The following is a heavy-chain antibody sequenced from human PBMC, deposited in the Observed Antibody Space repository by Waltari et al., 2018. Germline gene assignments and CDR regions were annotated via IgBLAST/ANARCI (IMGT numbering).Heavy chain of an antibody. CDR3: ARDGGSSGWYSASHKYYFDY. CDR1: GYTFTSYA. D-gene: IGHD6-19*01. J-gene: IGHJ4*02. Sequence: QVQLVQSGAEVKKPGASVKVSCKASGYTFTSYAMHWVRQAPGQRLEWMGWINAGNGNTKYSQKFQGRVTITRDTSASTAYMELSSLRSEDTAVYYCARDGGSSGWYSASHKYYFDYWGQGTLVTVSS. CDR2: INAGNGNT. V-gene: IGHV1-3*01.